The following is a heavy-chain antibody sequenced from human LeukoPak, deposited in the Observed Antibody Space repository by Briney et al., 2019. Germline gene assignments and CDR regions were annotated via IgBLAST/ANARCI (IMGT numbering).Heavy chain of an antibody. J-gene: IGHJ6*03. CDR1: GYSFTSYW. D-gene: IGHD6-19*01. CDR3: AREVGSSGLYYYYYMDV. V-gene: IGHV5-51*01. Sequence: GESLKISCKGSGYSFTSYWIGWVRQKPGKGLEWMGIIYPGDSDTRYSPSFQGQVTISADKSISTAYLQWSSLKASDTAMYYCAREVGSSGLYYYYYMDVWGKGTTVTVSS. CDR2: IYPGDSDT.